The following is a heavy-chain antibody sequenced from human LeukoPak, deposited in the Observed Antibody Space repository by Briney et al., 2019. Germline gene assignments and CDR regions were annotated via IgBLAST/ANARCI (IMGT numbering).Heavy chain of an antibody. CDR2: ISYDGSNK. CDR3: AGGSGYENEHFDY. CDR1: GLTFRRYA. Sequence: GRTLRLSYATSGLTFRRYAMHWVRQAPGKGLEGVTVISYDGSNKYYADSAKDRFTIYRDNSKNSLYLQMNSLRAEDAAVYYCAGGSGYENEHFDYWGQGTLVTVSS. V-gene: IGHV3-30*04. J-gene: IGHJ4*02. D-gene: IGHD5-12*01.